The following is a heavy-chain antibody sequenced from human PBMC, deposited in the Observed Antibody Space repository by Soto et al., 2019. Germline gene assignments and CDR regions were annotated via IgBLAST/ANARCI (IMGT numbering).Heavy chain of an antibody. Sequence: ASGKVSCKVSGYALTELSMHWVRQAPGKGLEWMGGFDPEDGETIYAQKFQGRVTMTEDTSTDTAYMELSSLRSEDTAVYYCATPTSSSWYFSYWGQGTLVTVSS. J-gene: IGHJ4*02. V-gene: IGHV1-24*01. D-gene: IGHD6-13*01. CDR1: GYALTELS. CDR3: ATPTSSSWYFSY. CDR2: FDPEDGET.